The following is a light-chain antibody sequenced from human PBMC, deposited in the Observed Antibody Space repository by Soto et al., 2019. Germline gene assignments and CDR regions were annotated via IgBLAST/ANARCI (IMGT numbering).Light chain of an antibody. CDR2: DVS. CDR3: SSYTTSSTVV. CDR1: SSDVGAYNY. V-gene: IGLV2-14*01. J-gene: IGLJ2*01. Sequence: QSALTQPASVSGSPGQSITISCTGTSSDVGAYNYVSWFQQYPGKAPKLMIYDVSNRPSGVSNRFSGSKSGNTASLPISGLQAEDEADYYCSSYTTSSTVVFGGGTKVTVL.